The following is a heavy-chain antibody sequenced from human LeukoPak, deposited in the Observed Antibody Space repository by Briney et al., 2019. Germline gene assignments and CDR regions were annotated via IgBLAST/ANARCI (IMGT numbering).Heavy chain of an antibody. D-gene: IGHD3-3*01. Sequence: GGSLRLSCAASGFTFSSYAMSWVRQAPGKGLEWVSAISGSGGSTYYADSVKGRFTIPRDNSKNTLYLQMNSLRAEDTAVYYCAKDSEDSTIFGVVTPFDYWGQGTLVTVSS. J-gene: IGHJ4*02. CDR3: AKDSEDSTIFGVVTPFDY. CDR2: ISGSGGST. CDR1: GFTFSSYA. V-gene: IGHV3-23*01.